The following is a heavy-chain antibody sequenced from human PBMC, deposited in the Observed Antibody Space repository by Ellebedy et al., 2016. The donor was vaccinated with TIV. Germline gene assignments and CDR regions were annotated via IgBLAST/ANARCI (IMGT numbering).Heavy chain of an antibody. CDR1: GFTFSSYS. CDR3: AKDFWRSGGVDY. V-gene: IGHV3-30*18. J-gene: IGHJ4*02. CDR2: ISYDGSNK. D-gene: IGHD3-10*01. Sequence: GESLKISXAASGFTFSSYSMNWVRQAPGKGLEWVAVISYDGSNKYYADSVKGRFTISRDNSKNTLYLQMNSLRAEDTAVYYCAKDFWRSGGVDYWGQGTLVTVSS.